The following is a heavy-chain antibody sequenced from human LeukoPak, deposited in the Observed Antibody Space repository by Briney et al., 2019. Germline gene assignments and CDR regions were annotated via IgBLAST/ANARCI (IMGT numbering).Heavy chain of an antibody. Sequence: GGSLRLSCAASGFTFSSYSMNWVRQAPGKGLEWVAVISYDGSNKYYADSVKGRFTISRDNSKNTLYLQMNSLRAEDTAVYYCAKSSTPRPFDYWGQGTLVTVSS. J-gene: IGHJ4*02. CDR3: AKSSTPRPFDY. CDR1: GFTFSSYS. CDR2: ISYDGSNK. D-gene: IGHD6-6*01. V-gene: IGHV3-30*18.